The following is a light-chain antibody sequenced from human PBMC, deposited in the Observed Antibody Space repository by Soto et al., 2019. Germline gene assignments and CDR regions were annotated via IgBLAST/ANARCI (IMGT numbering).Light chain of an antibody. CDR1: QTVTSNY. Sequence: EIVLTQSPGTLSLSPGERATLSCRASQTVTSNYLAWYQRKPGQAPRLLIYGASSRATDIPDRFSGSGSGTDFTLLITRLEPEDFAVYFCHQYAGSPSTFGQGTKVEIK. CDR3: HQYAGSPST. V-gene: IGKV3-20*01. J-gene: IGKJ1*01. CDR2: GAS.